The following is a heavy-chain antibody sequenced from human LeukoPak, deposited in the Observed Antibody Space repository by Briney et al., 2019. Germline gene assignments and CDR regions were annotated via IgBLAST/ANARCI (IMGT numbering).Heavy chain of an antibody. CDR3: ARAHSSGWYRNYYYYMDV. D-gene: IGHD6-19*01. Sequence: SQTLSLTCAISGDSVSSNSAAWNWIRQSPSRGLEWLGRTYYRSKWYNDYAVSVKSRITINPDTSKNQFSLQLNSVTPEDTAVYYCARAHSSGWYRNYYYYMDVWGKGTTVTVSS. CDR1: GDSVSSNSAA. J-gene: IGHJ6*03. V-gene: IGHV6-1*01. CDR2: TYYRSKWYN.